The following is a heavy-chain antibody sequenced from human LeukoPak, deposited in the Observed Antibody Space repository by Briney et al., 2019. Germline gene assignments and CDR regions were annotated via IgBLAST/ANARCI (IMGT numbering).Heavy chain of an antibody. CDR2: ISSSGGST. J-gene: IGHJ4*02. D-gene: IGHD2-2*01. Sequence: GGSLRLSCAASGFTFDDYAMHWVRHAPGKGLEYVSAISSSGGSTYYANSVKGRFTISRDNSKNTLYLQMGSLRAEDMAVYYCARRYCSSGCSPYDYWGQGTLVTVSS. CDR3: ARRYCSSGCSPYDY. CDR1: GFTFDDYA. V-gene: IGHV3-64*01.